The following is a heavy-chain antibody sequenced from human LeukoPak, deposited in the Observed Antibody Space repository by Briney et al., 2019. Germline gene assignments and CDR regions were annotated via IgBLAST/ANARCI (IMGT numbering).Heavy chain of an antibody. CDR2: IYYSGST. CDR1: GGSISSSSYY. D-gene: IGHD6-13*01. CDR3: ARKRIIIAAAGTSWFDP. V-gene: IGHV4-39*01. J-gene: IGHJ5*02. Sequence: PSETLSLTCTVSGGSISSSSYYWGWIRQPPGKGLEWIGSIYYSGSTYYNPSLKSRVTISVDTSKNQFSLKLSSVTAADTAVYYCARKRIIIAAAGTSWFDPWGQGTLVTVSS.